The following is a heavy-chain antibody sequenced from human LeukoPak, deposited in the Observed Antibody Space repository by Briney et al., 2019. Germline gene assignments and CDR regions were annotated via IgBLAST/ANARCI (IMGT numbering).Heavy chain of an antibody. Sequence: ASVKVSCKASGYTFTSYGIRWVRQAPGQGLEWVAWISAYNGNTNYAQKLQGRVTMTTDTSTSTAYMELRSLRSDDTAVYYCARIRDTVFWSGYYHKRYYFDYWGQGTLVTVSS. V-gene: IGHV1-18*01. CDR2: ISAYNGNT. CDR1: GYTFTSYG. CDR3: ARIRDTVFWSGYYHKRYYFDY. D-gene: IGHD3-3*01. J-gene: IGHJ4*02.